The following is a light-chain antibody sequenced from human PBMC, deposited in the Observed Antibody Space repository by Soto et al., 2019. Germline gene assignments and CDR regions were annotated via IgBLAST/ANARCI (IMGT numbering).Light chain of an antibody. CDR2: DVS. J-gene: IGLJ1*01. CDR3: CSYAGNMYV. Sequence: QSALAQPASVSGSPGQSITISCTGSSSDIGAYNYVSWYQQHPGKAPKLMTFDVSKRPSGVPDRFSGSKSGSTASLTISGLQAEDEADYYCCSYAGNMYVVGSGTKVTVL. CDR1: SSDIGAYNY. V-gene: IGLV2-14*03.